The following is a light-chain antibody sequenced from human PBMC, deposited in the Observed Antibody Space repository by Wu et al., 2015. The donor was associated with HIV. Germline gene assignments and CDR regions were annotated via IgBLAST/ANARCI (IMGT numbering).Light chain of an antibody. CDR2: DAS. CDR3: QQRSNWPLT. V-gene: IGKV3-11*01. J-gene: IGKJ5*01. Sequence: EIVMTQSPATLSVSPGERATLSCRASEIVYNSLAWYQQRPGQAPRLLIYDASNRATGIPARFSGGGSGTDFTFTISSLEPEDFAVYYCQQRSNWPLTFGQGTRLEIK. CDR1: EIVYNS.